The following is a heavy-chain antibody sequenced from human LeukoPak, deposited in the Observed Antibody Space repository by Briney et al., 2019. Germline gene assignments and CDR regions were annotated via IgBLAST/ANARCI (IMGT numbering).Heavy chain of an antibody. D-gene: IGHD6-13*01. J-gene: IGHJ4*02. CDR3: ASLYSSSWYYFDY. CDR1: GGSISSSSYY. CDR2: IYYSGST. Sequence: SETLSLTCTVSGGSISSSSYYWGWIRQPPGKGLEWIGSIYYSGSTYYDPSLKSRVTISVDTSKNQFSLKLCSVTAADTAVYYCASLYSSSWYYFDYWGQGTLVTVSS. V-gene: IGHV4-39*01.